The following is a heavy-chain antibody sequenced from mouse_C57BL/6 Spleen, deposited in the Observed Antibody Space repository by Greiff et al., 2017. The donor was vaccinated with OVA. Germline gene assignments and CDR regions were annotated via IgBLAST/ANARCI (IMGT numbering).Heavy chain of an antibody. CDR3: TPAYGNYYGLAY. Sequence: EVKLVESGGGLVQPGGSMKLSCAASGFTFSDAWMDWVRQSPEKGLEWVAEIRNKANNHATYYAESVKGRFTISRDDSKSSVYLQMNSLRAADTGIYSCTPAYGNYYGLAYWGQGTLVTVSA. V-gene: IGHV6-6*01. CDR2: IRNKANNHAT. CDR1: GFTFSDAW. D-gene: IGHD2-1*01. J-gene: IGHJ3*01.